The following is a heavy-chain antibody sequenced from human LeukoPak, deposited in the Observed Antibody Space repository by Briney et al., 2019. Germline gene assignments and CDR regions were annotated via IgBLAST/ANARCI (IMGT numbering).Heavy chain of an antibody. Sequence: PSETLFLTCTVSGGSISSSSNYWGWIRQPPGKGLEWIGSIFYSGSTYYNPSLKSRVTISVDTSKNQFSLKLSSVTAADTALYYCARVPLTPYWYFDLWGRGTLVTVSS. CDR1: GGSISSSSNY. CDR3: ARVPLTPYWYFDL. J-gene: IGHJ2*01. D-gene: IGHD2-15*01. CDR2: IFYSGST. V-gene: IGHV4-39*07.